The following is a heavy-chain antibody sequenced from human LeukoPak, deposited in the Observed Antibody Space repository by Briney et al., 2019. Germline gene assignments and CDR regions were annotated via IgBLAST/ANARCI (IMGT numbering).Heavy chain of an antibody. CDR1: GGSISSSSYY. CDR3: ARRQYSRSWYGIGGFDL. J-gene: IGHJ5*02. D-gene: IGHD6-13*01. CDR2: IYYSGST. V-gene: IGHV4-39*01. Sequence: SETLSLTCTVSGGSISSSSYYWGWIRQPPGKGLEWIGSIYYSGSTYYNPSLKSRLTISVDTSKNHFSLKLSSVTAADTAVYYCARRQYSRSWYGIGGFDLWGQGTLVTVSS.